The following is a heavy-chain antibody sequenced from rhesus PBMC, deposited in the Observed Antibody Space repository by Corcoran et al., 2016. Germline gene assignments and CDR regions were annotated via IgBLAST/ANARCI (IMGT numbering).Heavy chain of an antibody. CDR2: IGDTGTT. D-gene: IGHD3-28*01. Sequence: QVQLQESGPGLVKPSETLSLTCAVSGGSLSSGSWCNWIRQPPGEGLEWIGIIGDTGTTYYNPSLRSRVTISIDTSRSQFSLKLSSVTAADTAVYYCASSLYYSGFLFFDFWGQGVLVTVSS. J-gene: IGHJ4*01. V-gene: IGHV4-65*02. CDR1: GGSLSSGSW. CDR3: ASSLYYSGFLFFDF.